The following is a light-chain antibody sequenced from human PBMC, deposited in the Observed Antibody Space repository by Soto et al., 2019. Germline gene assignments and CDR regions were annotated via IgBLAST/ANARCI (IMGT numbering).Light chain of an antibody. J-gene: IGLJ2*01. CDR2: GNT. V-gene: IGLV1-40*01. Sequence: QSVLTQPPSVSGAPGQRVTISCTGSSSNIGAGYDVNWYQQLPGPAPKLLIYGNTNRPSGVSDRFSGSKSGTSGSLAISGLQTEDEAEYYCQSWDTSLSGSVFGGRTKLTVL. CDR1: SSNIGAGYD. CDR3: QSWDTSLSGSV.